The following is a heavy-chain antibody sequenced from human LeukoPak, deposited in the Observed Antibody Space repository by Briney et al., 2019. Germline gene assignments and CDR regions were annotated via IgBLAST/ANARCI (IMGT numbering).Heavy chain of an antibody. Sequence: SETLSLTCAVYGGSFSGYYWSWIRQPPGKGLEWIGEINHSRSTNYNPSLKSRVTISVDTSKNQFSLKLSSVTAADTAVYYCARDYGVTDYWGQGTLVTVSS. V-gene: IGHV4-34*01. CDR1: GGSFSGYY. D-gene: IGHD4-17*01. J-gene: IGHJ4*02. CDR3: ARDYGVTDY. CDR2: INHSRST.